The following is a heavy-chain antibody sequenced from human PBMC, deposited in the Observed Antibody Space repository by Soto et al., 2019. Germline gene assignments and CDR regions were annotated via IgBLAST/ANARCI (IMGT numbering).Heavy chain of an antibody. CDR1: GGSINTFY. CDR2: IFSSGST. V-gene: IGHV4-4*07. CDR3: AREGSYSAYNFAHGIQLWSLDF. Sequence: SETLSLTCTVSGGSINTFYWSWVRQPAGKGLEWIGRIFSSGSTSFNPSLESRVAMSVDTSKNHFSLNLSSVTAADMAVYYCAREGSYSAYNFAHGIQLWSLDFWGQGALVTVSS. D-gene: IGHD5-12*01. J-gene: IGHJ4*02.